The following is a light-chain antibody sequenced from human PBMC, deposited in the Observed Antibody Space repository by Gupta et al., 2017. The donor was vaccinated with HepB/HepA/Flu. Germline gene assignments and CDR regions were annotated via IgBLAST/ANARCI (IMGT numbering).Light chain of an antibody. Sequence: EIVLTQSPATLSLSPGERATLSCRASQSVRSYLAWYQQKPGQAPRLLNYDASNRATGITARFSGSGSGKDFTLTISSLEPEDFAGYFCQQRSNWPPWTFGQGTKVEIK. V-gene: IGKV3-11*01. CDR2: DAS. CDR1: QSVRSY. CDR3: QQRSNWPPWT. J-gene: IGKJ1*01.